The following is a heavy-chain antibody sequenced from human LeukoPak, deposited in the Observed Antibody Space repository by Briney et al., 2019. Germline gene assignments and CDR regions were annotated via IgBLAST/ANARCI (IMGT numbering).Heavy chain of an antibody. V-gene: IGHV3-23*01. D-gene: IGHD2-2*01. Sequence: PGGTLRLSCAASGFTFSTYGMSWVRQAPGKGLEWVSAISGSGDSTYYVDSVKGRFTISRDNSKNTLSLQMNSLRAEDTAVYYCAKDLYQMLAFDYWGQGTLVTVSS. CDR3: AKDLYQMLAFDY. CDR1: GFTFSTYG. CDR2: ISGSGDST. J-gene: IGHJ4*02.